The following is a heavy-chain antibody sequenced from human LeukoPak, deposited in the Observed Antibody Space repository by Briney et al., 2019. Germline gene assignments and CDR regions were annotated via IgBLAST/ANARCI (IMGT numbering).Heavy chain of an antibody. CDR2: ILYDGSNK. CDR1: GFTLSSYG. J-gene: IGHJ3*02. V-gene: IGHV3-33*04. D-gene: IGHD2-21*01. Sequence: PGGSLRLSCAASGFTLSSYGMHWVRQAPGKGLEWVALILYDGSNKYYADSVKGRFTISRDNSKNTLYLQLNTLRAEDTAVYYCARYILSCGGNCNDGFDIWGQGTMVSVSS. CDR3: ARYILSCGGNCNDGFDI.